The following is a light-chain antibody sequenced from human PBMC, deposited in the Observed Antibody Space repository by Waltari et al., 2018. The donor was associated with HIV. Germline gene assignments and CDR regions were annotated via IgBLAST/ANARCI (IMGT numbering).Light chain of an antibody. J-gene: IGLJ3*02. V-gene: IGLV2-8*01. CDR2: GVS. Sequence: QSALTQPPSASGSPGQSVTISCTGTSSDVGGYNYVPWYQQHPGKAPNLMIYGVSKRPSGVPDRFSGSKSGNTASLTVSGLQAEDEADYYCSSYAGSNNLGVFGGGTKLTVL. CDR3: SSYAGSNNLGV. CDR1: SSDVGGYNY.